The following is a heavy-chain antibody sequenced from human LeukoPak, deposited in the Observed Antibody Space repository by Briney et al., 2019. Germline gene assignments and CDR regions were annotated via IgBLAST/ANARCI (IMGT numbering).Heavy chain of an antibody. CDR1: GGSISSSNW. J-gene: IGHJ4*02. V-gene: IGHV4-4*02. CDR3: ARKPYSSSWYCFDY. CDR2: IYHSGST. Sequence: SGTLSLTCAVSGGSISSSNWWSWVRQPPGKGLEWIGEIYHSGSTNYNPSLKSRVTISVDKSKNQFSLKLSSVTAADTAVYYCARKPYSSSWYCFDYWGQGTLVTVSS. D-gene: IGHD6-13*01.